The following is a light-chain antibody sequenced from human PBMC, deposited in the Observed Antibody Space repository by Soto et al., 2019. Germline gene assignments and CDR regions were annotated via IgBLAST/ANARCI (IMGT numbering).Light chain of an antibody. V-gene: IGKV3-15*01. Sequence: EIVMTQSPATLSVSPGERATVSCRASQSVSSNLAWYQQKSGQAPRLLIYGASTRATGIPARFSGSGSGTEFTLTISSLQSEDFAVYYCQQYNDWPRTFGQGTKVDI. CDR3: QQYNDWPRT. J-gene: IGKJ1*01. CDR1: QSVSSN. CDR2: GAS.